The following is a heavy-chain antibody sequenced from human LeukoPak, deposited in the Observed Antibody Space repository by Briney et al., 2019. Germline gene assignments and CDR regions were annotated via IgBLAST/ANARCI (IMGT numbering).Heavy chain of an antibody. D-gene: IGHD3-9*01. V-gene: IGHV1-18*01. CDR2: ISAYNGNT. CDR1: GYTFTSYG. J-gene: IGHJ4*02. Sequence: ASVKVSCKASGYTFTSYGISWVRRAPGQGLEWMGWISAYNGNTNYAQKLQGRVTMTTDTSTSTAYMELRSLRSDDTAVYYCARAPGSYYDILTGWPYFDYWGQGTLVTVSS. CDR3: ARAPGSYYDILTGWPYFDY.